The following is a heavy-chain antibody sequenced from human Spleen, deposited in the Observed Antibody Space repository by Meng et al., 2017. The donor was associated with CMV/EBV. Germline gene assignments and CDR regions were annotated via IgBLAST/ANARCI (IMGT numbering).Heavy chain of an antibody. J-gene: IGHJ4*02. CDR2: INPNSGGT. CDR1: GYTFTGYY. D-gene: IGHD6-13*01. CDR3: ARDLYSSSWYPFDY. V-gene: IGHV1-2*02. Sequence: ASVQVSCRASGYTFTGYYMHWVRQAPGQGLEWMGWINPNSGGTNYAQKFQGRVTMTRDTSISTAYMELSRLRSDDTAVYYYARDLYSSSWYPFDYWGQGTLVTVSS.